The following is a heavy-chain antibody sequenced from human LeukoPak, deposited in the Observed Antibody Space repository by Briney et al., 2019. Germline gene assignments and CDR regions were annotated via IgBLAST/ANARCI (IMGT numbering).Heavy chain of an antibody. J-gene: IGHJ6*04. CDR3: ARGRGSGKNYYGMDV. D-gene: IGHD3-10*01. CDR1: GGSFSGYY. V-gene: IGHV4-34*01. Sequence: SETLSLTCAVYGGSFSGYYWSWIRQPPGKGLEWIGEINHSGSTNYNPSLKSRVTISVDTSKNQFSLKLSSATAADTAVYYCARGRGSGKNYYGMDVWGKGTTVTVSS. CDR2: INHSGST.